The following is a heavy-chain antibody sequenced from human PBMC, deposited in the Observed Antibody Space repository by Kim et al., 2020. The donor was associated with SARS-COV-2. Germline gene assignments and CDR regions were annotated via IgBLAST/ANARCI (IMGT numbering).Heavy chain of an antibody. Sequence: YADSVKGRFTISRDDSSNTVSLLLSNLKVEDTAVYYCTRENKAPAGDWGQGTRVTVSS. J-gene: IGHJ4*02. D-gene: IGHD6-25*01. CDR3: TRENKAPAGD. V-gene: IGHV3-23*03.